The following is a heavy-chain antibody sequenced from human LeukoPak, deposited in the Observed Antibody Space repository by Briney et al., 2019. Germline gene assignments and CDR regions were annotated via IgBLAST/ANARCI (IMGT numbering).Heavy chain of an antibody. Sequence: SETLSLTCAVSGGSISSGGYSWSWIRQPPGKGLEWIGYIYHSGSTYYNPSLKSRVTISVDRSKNQFSLKLGSVTAADTAVYYCARGAPGGYYYDSSGYYYFWFDPWGQGTLVTVSS. V-gene: IGHV4-30-2*01. CDR2: IYHSGST. J-gene: IGHJ5*02. D-gene: IGHD3-22*01. CDR3: ARGAPGGYYYDSSGYYYFWFDP. CDR1: GGSISSGGYS.